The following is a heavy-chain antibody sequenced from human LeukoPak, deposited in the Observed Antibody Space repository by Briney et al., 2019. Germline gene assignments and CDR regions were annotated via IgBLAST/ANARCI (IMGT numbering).Heavy chain of an antibody. J-gene: IGHJ3*02. V-gene: IGHV1-18*01. Sequence: ASVKVSCKASGYTFTSYGISWVRHAPGQGLEWMGWISAYNGNTNYAQKLQGRVTMTTDTSTSTAYMELRSLRSDDTAVYYCARDPTLGDAFDIWGQGTMVTVSS. CDR1: GYTFTSYG. CDR2: ISAYNGNT. CDR3: ARDPTLGDAFDI.